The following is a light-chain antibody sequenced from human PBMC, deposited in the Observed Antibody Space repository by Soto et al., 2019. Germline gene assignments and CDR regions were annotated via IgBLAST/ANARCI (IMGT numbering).Light chain of an antibody. CDR2: GAS. Sequence: DNVLTQSPDTLSVSPGDRATLSCRASRIIGHNYLAWYQQKPGQAPRLLIYGASSRATGIPDRFSGSGSGTDFTLTISRLEPEDFAVYYCQQYGSSPWTFGQGTKVDIK. V-gene: IGKV3-20*01. CDR3: QQYGSSPWT. J-gene: IGKJ1*01. CDR1: RIIGHNY.